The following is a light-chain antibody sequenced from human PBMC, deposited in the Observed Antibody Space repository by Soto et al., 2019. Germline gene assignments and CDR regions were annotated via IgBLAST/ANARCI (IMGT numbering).Light chain of an antibody. CDR2: LGS. Sequence: DIVMTQSPLSLPVTPGEPASISCRSSQSLLHSNGYNYLDWYLQKPGQSPQLLIYLGSNRASGVAERFSGSGSGTDFTLKISRVEVYDVGVYYCMQALQTLWTFGQGTKVDIK. V-gene: IGKV2-28*01. J-gene: IGKJ1*01. CDR3: MQALQTLWT. CDR1: QSLLHSNGYNY.